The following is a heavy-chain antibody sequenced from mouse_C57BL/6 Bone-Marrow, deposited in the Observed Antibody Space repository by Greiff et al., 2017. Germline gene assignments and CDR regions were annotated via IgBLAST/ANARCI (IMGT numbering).Heavy chain of an antibody. CDR2: FHPYNDDT. CDR1: GYTFTTYP. CDR3: ARSYYGSSRYWYFDV. V-gene: IGHV1-47*01. Sequence: QVQLQQSGAELVKPGASVKMSCKASGYTFTTYPIEWMKQNHGKSLEWIGNFHPYNDDTKYNEKFKGKATLTVEKSSSTVYLELSRLTSDDFAVYYCARSYYGSSRYWYFDVWGTGTTVTVSS. D-gene: IGHD1-1*01. J-gene: IGHJ1*03.